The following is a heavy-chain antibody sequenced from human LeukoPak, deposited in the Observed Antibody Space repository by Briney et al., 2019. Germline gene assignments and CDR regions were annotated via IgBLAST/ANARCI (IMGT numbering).Heavy chain of an antibody. V-gene: IGHV1-2*02. Sequence: ASVKVSCKASGYTFTGYYMHWVRQAPGQGLEWMGWINPNSGGTNYAQKFQGRVTMTRDTSISTAYMELSRLRSDDTAVYYCARASGGITIIEAERNFDFCGQGTLVTVSS. D-gene: IGHD3-22*01. CDR2: INPNSGGT. CDR3: ARASGGITIIEAERNFDF. J-gene: IGHJ4*02. CDR1: GYTFTGYY.